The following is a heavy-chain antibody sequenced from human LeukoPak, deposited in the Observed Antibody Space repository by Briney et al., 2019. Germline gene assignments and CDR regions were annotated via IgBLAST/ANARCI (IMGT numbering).Heavy chain of an antibody. CDR3: ARVALDSSGYYYDY. CDR1: GGSISSYY. Sequence: SETLSLTCTVSGGSISSYYWSWVRQPPGKGLEWIGYIYYSGSINYNPSLKSRVTISVDTSKNQFSLKLSSVTAADTAVYYCARVALDSSGYYYDYWGQGTLVTVSS. D-gene: IGHD3-22*01. CDR2: IYYSGSI. J-gene: IGHJ4*02. V-gene: IGHV4-59*01.